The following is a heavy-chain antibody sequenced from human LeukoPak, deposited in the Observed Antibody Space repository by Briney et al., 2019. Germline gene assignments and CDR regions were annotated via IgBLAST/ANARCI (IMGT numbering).Heavy chain of an antibody. J-gene: IGHJ3*02. CDR1: GYSFTSYW. CDR3: ACLGYGGNSETPFDI. Sequence: GESLKISCKGSGYSFTSYWIGWVRQMPGKGLEWMGIIYPGDSDTRYSPSFQGQVTISADKSIGTAYLQWSSLKASDTAMYYCACLGYGGNSETPFDIWGQGTMVTVSS. V-gene: IGHV5-51*01. CDR2: IYPGDSDT. D-gene: IGHD4-23*01.